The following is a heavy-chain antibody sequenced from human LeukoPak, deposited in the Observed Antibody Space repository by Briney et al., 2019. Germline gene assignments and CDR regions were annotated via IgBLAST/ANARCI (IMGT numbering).Heavy chain of an antibody. CDR2: ISGSGGST. V-gene: IGHV3-23*01. J-gene: IGHJ4*02. Sequence: GGSLRLSCAASGVTFMIYTICWVRGAPGRGVEWVSPISGSGGSTYYADAVNGRFTISRDNSKNTLSLKMNSMRDEDTAVYYCAKFYSSSTSCYPGGYYFDYWGQGTLVTVSS. D-gene: IGHD2-2*01. CDR1: GVTFMIYT. CDR3: AKFYSSSTSCYPGGYYFDY.